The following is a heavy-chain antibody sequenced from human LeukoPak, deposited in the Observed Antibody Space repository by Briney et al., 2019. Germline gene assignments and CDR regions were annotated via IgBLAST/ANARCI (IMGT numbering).Heavy chain of an antibody. CDR3: ARDYCSSTSCLFDY. J-gene: IGHJ4*02. Sequence: GASVKVSCKASGYTFTGYHMHWVRQAPGQGLEWMGRINPNSGDTNYAQKFQGRVTMTRDTSISTAYMELSRPRSDDTAVYYCARDYCSSTSCLFDYWGQGTLVTVSS. CDR1: GYTFTGYH. CDR2: INPNSGDT. D-gene: IGHD2-2*01. V-gene: IGHV1-2*06.